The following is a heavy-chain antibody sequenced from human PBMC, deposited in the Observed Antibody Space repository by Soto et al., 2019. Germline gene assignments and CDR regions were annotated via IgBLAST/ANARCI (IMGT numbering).Heavy chain of an antibody. J-gene: IGHJ4*02. Sequence: PGGSLRLSCAASGFSFGSYAMSWVRQAPGKGLQWVSGISGSGDTTYYADFVKGRFTISRDNSKNTLYLQMNSLRAEDTAVYYCPKDRHDYIFDSWGQGTLVTVSS. CDR2: ISGSGDTT. CDR3: PKDRHDYIFDS. CDR1: GFSFGSYA. V-gene: IGHV3-23*01. D-gene: IGHD4-4*01.